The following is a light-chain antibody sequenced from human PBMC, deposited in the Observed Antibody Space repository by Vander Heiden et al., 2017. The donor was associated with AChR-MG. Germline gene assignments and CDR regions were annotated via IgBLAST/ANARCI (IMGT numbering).Light chain of an antibody. CDR3: QSADSSGTYVV. CDR2: KDS. V-gene: IGLV3-25*03. J-gene: IGLJ2*01. CDR1: ALPKQY. Sequence: SYEVTQPPSVSVSPGQTDRITCSGDALPKQYAHWYQQKPGLAPVLVIYKDSERPSGIPERFSGSISGTTVTLTISAVQAEDEADYYCQSADSSGTYVVFGGGTKLTVL.